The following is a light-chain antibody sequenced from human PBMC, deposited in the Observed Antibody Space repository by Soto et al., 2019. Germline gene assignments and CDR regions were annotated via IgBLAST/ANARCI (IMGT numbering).Light chain of an antibody. CDR3: RSYTSSSTPYVV. CDR2: DVS. V-gene: IGLV2-14*01. Sequence: QSALPQPASVSGSPGPSITISCTGTSSDVGGYNYVSWYQQHPGKAPKLMIYDVSNRHSGVSNRFSGSKSGNTASLTISGLQAEYEADYYCRSYTSSSTPYVVFGGGTKLTVL. J-gene: IGLJ2*01. CDR1: SSDVGGYNY.